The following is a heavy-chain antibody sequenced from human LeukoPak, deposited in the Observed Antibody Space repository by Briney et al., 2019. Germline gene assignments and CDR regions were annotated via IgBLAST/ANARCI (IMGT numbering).Heavy chain of an antibody. CDR1: GFTFSSYW. J-gene: IGHJ5*02. V-gene: IGHV3-7*01. CDR3: ARDESSSGYCSGGSCYSITPGWFDP. Sequence: GGSLRLSCAASGFTFSSYWMSWVRQAPGKGLEWVANIKQDGSEKYYVDSVKGRFTISSDNAKNSLYLQMNSLRAEDTAVYYCARDESSSGYCSGGSCYSITPGWFDPWGQGTLVTVSS. D-gene: IGHD2-15*01. CDR2: IKQDGSEK.